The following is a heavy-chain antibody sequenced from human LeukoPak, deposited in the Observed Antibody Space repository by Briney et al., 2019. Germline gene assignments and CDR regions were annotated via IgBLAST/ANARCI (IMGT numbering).Heavy chain of an antibody. D-gene: IGHD2-2*01. J-gene: IGHJ4*02. CDR2: ISFDGNNE. V-gene: IGHV3-30-3*01. Sequence: GGSLRLSCEASGFTFSSYAMHWVRQAPGKGLEWVAVISFDGNNEYYADSVKGRFTISRDDSKNTLYLQMNSLRAEDTAVYYCARDRGWDVAMALDYWGQGTLVTVSS. CDR3: ARDRGWDVAMALDY. CDR1: GFTFSSYA.